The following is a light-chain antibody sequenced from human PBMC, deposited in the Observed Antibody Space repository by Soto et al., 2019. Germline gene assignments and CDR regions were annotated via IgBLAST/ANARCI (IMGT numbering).Light chain of an antibody. J-gene: IGLJ7*01. CDR3: QVWDSSSDHAV. V-gene: IGLV3-21*02. CDR1: NIGSKS. CDR2: DGS. Sequence: SSELTQPPSVSVAPGQTARITCGGNNIGSKSVHWYQQKPGQAPVLVVFDGSDRPSGIPERFSGSNSGNTATLTISRVEAGDEADYYCQVWDSSSDHAVFGGGTQLTVL.